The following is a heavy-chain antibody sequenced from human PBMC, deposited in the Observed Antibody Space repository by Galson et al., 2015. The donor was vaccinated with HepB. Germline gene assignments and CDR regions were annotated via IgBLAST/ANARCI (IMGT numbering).Heavy chain of an antibody. CDR3: ARDSDYYESSGYYSFDY. Sequence: SVKVSCKASGYTFTSYAMHWVRQAPGQRLEWMGWINAGNGNTKYSQKFQGRVTITRDTSASTAYMELSSLRSEDTAAYYCARDSDYYESSGYYSFDYWGQGTLVTVSS. V-gene: IGHV1-3*01. J-gene: IGHJ4*02. CDR2: INAGNGNT. CDR1: GYTFTSYA. D-gene: IGHD3-22*01.